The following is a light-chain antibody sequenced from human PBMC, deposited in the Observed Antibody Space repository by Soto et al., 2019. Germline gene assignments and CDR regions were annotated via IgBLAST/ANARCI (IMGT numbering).Light chain of an antibody. CDR3: QQLNSYPLT. CDR1: QSVSSSY. Sequence: DIVLTQSPGTLSLSPGERATLSCRASQSVSSSYLAWYQQKPGQAPRLLIYGASSRATGIPDRFSGSGSGTDFTLTISRLEPEDSATCYCQQLNSYPLTFGGGTKVDIK. CDR2: GAS. J-gene: IGKJ4*01. V-gene: IGKV3-20*01.